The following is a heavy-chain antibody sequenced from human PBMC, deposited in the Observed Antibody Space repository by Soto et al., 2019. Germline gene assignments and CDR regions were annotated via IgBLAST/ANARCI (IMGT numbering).Heavy chain of an antibody. CDR1: GGSFSGYY. CDR2: INHSGST. CDR3: ASLRTTVTTIYYYYGMDV. V-gene: IGHV4-34*01. J-gene: IGHJ6*02. Sequence: SETLSLTCAVYGGSFSGYYWSWIRQPPGKGLEWIGEINHSGSTNYNPSLKSRVTISVDTSKNQFPLKLSSVTAADTAVYYCASLRTTVTTIYYYYGMDVWGQGTTVTSP. D-gene: IGHD4-17*01.